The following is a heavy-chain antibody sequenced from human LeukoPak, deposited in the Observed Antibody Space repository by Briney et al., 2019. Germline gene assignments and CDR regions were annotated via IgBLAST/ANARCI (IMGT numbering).Heavy chain of an antibody. J-gene: IGHJ5*02. CDR2: ISDGGTST. D-gene: IGHD6-13*01. CDR1: GFTFRNYA. Sequence: GGSPRLSCAASGFTFRNYAMSWVRQAPGKGLEWVSAISDGGTSTFYADSVKGRFTISRDNSYNTLYLQMNTLRAEDTAIYYCAKDRGKAAAGWLDPWGQGTLVTVSS. CDR3: AKDRGKAAAGWLDP. V-gene: IGHV3-23*01.